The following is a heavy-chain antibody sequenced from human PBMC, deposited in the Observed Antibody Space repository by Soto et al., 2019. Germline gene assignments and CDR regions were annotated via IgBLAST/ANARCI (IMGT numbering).Heavy chain of an antibody. Sequence: GGSLRLSCAASGFSFSNYGMHWVRQAPGKGLEWVAVISYDGSNEYYADSVKGRCTISRDSSNNTLYLQMNSLRAEDTAVYYCVKGEYYYDSGAYYPFDYWGQGTLVTVSS. CDR2: ISYDGSNE. V-gene: IGHV3-30*18. CDR1: GFSFSNYG. D-gene: IGHD3-22*01. J-gene: IGHJ4*02. CDR3: VKGEYYYDSGAYYPFDY.